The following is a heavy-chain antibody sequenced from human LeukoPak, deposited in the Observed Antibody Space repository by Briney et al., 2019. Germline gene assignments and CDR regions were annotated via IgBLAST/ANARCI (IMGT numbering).Heavy chain of an antibody. J-gene: IGHJ6*03. Sequence: ASVKVSCKASGYTFTSYGISWVRQAPGQGLEWMGWISAYNGNTNYAQKLQGRVTMTRDTSISTAYMELSRLRSDDTAVYYCARGVTMVRGVSFYYYMDVWGKGTTVTVSS. CDR2: ISAYNGNT. V-gene: IGHV1-18*01. CDR1: GYTFTSYG. D-gene: IGHD3-10*01. CDR3: ARGVTMVRGVSFYYYMDV.